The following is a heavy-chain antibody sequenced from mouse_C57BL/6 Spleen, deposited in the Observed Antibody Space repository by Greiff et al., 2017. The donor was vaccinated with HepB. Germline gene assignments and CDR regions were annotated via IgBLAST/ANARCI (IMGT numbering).Heavy chain of an antibody. CDR1: GYTFTSYW. V-gene: IGHV1-64*01. J-gene: IGHJ4*01. Sequence: VQLQQPGAELVKPGASVKLSCKASGYTFTSYWMHWVKQRPGQGLEWIGMIHPSSGSTNYNEKFKSKATLTVDKSSSTAYMQLSSLTSEDSAVYYCARTRIDEAMDYWGQGTSVTVSS. CDR3: ARTRIDEAMDY. CDR2: IHPSSGST.